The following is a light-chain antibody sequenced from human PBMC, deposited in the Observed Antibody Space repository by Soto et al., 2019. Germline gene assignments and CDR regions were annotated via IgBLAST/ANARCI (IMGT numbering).Light chain of an antibody. CDR1: QSISSY. CDR3: QQSHTMPWT. CDR2: AAS. V-gene: IGKV1-39*01. Sequence: DIQMTQSPSSLSASVGDRVTITCRASQSISSYLNWYQEEEGKXXKXXFYAASSLQSGVPSRFSASGSGTDGTITISSLQPEDCETYFCQQSHTMPWTFGQGTKVDIK. J-gene: IGKJ1*01.